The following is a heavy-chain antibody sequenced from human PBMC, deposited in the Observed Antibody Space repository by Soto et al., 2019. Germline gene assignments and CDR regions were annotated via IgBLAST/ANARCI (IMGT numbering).Heavy chain of an antibody. J-gene: IGHJ6*03. D-gene: IGHD3-3*01. CDR1: GGSIRSHN. CDR2: MYYSAMT. CDR3: ARHLFDSWKGYPYSYDMDV. V-gene: IGHV4-59*08. Sequence: QVQLQESGPGLVKPSETLSLTCSVPGGSIRSHNWSWIRQPPGKGLEWIGCMYYSAMTEYNPSLKSRVTISAYTSNNKVSLRLTSVTAADTAVYYCARHLFDSWKGYPYSYDMDVWGKGTAVTVSS.